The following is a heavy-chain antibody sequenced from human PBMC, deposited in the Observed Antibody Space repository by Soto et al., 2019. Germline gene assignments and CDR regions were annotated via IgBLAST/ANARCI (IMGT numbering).Heavy chain of an antibody. V-gene: IGHV3-64*01. CDR1: GGSISSYY. Sequence: ETLSLSCTVSGGSISSYYWGWVRQAPGKGLEYVSGISNNGAHTDYAKSVKGRFTISRDNSENTLYLQMGSLRAEGMALYYCARRGYGSRWPNVYMDVWGKGTTVTVSS. J-gene: IGHJ6*03. D-gene: IGHD6-13*01. CDR2: ISNNGAHT. CDR3: ARRGYGSRWPNVYMDV.